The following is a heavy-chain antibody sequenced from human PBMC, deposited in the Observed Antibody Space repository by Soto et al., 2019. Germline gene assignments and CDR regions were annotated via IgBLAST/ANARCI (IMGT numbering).Heavy chain of an antibody. D-gene: IGHD6-13*01. Sequence: QVQLVQSGAEVKKPGSSVKVSCKASGGTFSSYAISWVRQAPGQGLEWMGGIIPIFGTANYAQKFQGRVTITADESTSTAYMELSRLRSEDTAVYYCARKGTIAAAGRYYYGMDVWGQGTTVTVSS. V-gene: IGHV1-69*01. CDR1: GGTFSSYA. CDR2: IIPIFGTA. CDR3: ARKGTIAAAGRYYYGMDV. J-gene: IGHJ6*02.